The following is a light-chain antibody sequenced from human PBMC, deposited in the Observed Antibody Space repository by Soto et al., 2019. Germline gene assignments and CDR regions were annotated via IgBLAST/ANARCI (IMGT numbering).Light chain of an antibody. V-gene: IGKV3-20*01. CDR3: QQYDRSPET. CDR1: QSISSGG. Sequence: EIVLTQSPGTLSLSPGERATLSCRASQSISSGGLAWYQQKPGQAPRLLIYGASSRATAIPDRFSGRGSGTDFTLTINTLEPEDFAVYFCQQYDRSPETFGPGTKVDIK. J-gene: IGKJ3*01. CDR2: GAS.